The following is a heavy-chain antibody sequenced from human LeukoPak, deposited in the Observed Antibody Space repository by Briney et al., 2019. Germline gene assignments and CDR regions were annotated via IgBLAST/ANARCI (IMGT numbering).Heavy chain of an antibody. Sequence: PGGSLRLSCAASGFTFSSYIMNWVRQAPGKGLEWVSSISSSSSYIYYADSVKGRFTISRDNAKNSLSLQMNSLSAEDTAVYYCASSGYNYGSPFFDYWGQGTLVTVSS. CDR3: ASSGYNYGSPFFDY. V-gene: IGHV3-21*01. D-gene: IGHD5-18*01. J-gene: IGHJ4*02. CDR1: GFTFSSYI. CDR2: ISSSSSYI.